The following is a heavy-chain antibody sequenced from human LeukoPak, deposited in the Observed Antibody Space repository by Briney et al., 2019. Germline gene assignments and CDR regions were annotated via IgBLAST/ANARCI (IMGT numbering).Heavy chain of an antibody. D-gene: IGHD3-22*01. CDR2: IVVGSGNT. CDR3: ARYYYDSSGYFHGLDY. V-gene: IGHV1-58*01. J-gene: IGHJ4*02. CDR1: GFTFTSSA. Sequence: SVKVSCKASGFTFTSSAVQWVRQARGQRLEWIGWIVVGSGNTNYAQKFQERVTITRDMSTSTAYMELSSLKASDTAMYYCARYYYDSSGYFHGLDYWGQGTLVTVSS.